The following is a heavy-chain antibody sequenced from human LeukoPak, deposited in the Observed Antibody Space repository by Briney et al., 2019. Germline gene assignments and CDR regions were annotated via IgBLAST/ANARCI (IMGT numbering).Heavy chain of an antibody. CDR3: TNWYYYGSGSYFLY. V-gene: IGHV3-15*01. D-gene: IGHD3-10*01. Sequence: GGSLRLSCAGSGFTFSDAWMSWVRQAPGKGLEWVGRIQSKTDGGTIDYAAPVKGRFIISRDGSKDTLYLQMNSLKAEDTGVYYYTNWYYYGSGSYFLYWGRGTLVTVSS. CDR1: GFTFSDAW. J-gene: IGHJ4*02. CDR2: IQSKTDGGTI.